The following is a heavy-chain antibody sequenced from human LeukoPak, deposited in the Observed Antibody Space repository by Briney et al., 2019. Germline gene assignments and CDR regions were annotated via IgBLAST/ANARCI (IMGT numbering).Heavy chain of an antibody. CDR2: FDPEDGET. Sequence: ASVKVSCKVSGYTLTELSMHWVRQAPGKGLEWMGGFDPEDGETIYAQKFQGRVTMTEDTSTDTAYMELSSLRSEDTAVYYCVTGRTRTPYSSSWYRYYYYMDVWGKGTTVTVSS. CDR3: VTGRTRTPYSSSWYRYYYYMDV. J-gene: IGHJ6*03. CDR1: GYTLTELS. V-gene: IGHV1-24*01. D-gene: IGHD6-13*01.